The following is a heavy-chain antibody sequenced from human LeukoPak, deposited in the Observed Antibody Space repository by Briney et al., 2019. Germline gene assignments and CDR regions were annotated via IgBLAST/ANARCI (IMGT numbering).Heavy chain of an antibody. J-gene: IGHJ6*02. CDR2: IYYSGST. CDR1: GGSISSYY. Sequence: SETLSLTCTVSGGSISSYYWSWIRQPPGKGLEWIGYIYYSGSTNYNPSLKSRVTISVDTSKNQFSLKLSSVTAADTAVYYCARAKGPTVVPAVIGRFYYYYGMDVWGQGTTVTVSS. D-gene: IGHD2-2*01. V-gene: IGHV4-59*01. CDR3: ARAKGPTVVPAVIGRFYYYYGMDV.